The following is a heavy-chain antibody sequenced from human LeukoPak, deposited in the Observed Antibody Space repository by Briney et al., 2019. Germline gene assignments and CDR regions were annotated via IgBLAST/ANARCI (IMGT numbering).Heavy chain of an antibody. Sequence: SETLSLTCVFSGDSISDDSVNKNNWLNWVRQAPGKGLEWIGDVSLDGITNYNPSLLGRVTISVDRSKNQFSLKLSSVTAADTAVYYCASSDTAILWGQGTLVTVSS. CDR2: VSLDGIT. V-gene: IGHV4-4*02. CDR3: ASSDTAIL. J-gene: IGHJ4*02. D-gene: IGHD5-18*01. CDR1: GDSISDDSVNKNNW.